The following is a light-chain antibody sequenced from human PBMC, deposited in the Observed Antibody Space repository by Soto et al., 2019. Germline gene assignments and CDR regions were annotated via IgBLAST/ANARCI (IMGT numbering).Light chain of an antibody. V-gene: IGKV3-20*01. Sequence: EIVLTQSPGTLSLSPGERATLSCRASQSVSSSYLAWYQQKPGQAPRLLIYGASSRATGIPDRFSGSGSGTAFTLPLSRVEPEVFAVYYCQQYGSSPYTFGQGTKLEIK. CDR3: QQYGSSPYT. J-gene: IGKJ2*01. CDR1: QSVSSSY. CDR2: GAS.